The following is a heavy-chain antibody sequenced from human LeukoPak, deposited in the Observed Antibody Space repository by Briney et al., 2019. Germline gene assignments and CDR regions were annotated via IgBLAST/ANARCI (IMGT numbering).Heavy chain of an antibody. V-gene: IGHV4-30-4*08. D-gene: IGHD2-2*03. CDR1: GGSITSGDSF. Sequence: SETLSLTCTVSGGSITSGDSFWSWIRQPPGKGLEWIAYIHYSGSTYYNPPLKSRVSISVDTSKNQFSLKLSSVTAADTAVYYCARGFGYCSSTSCPQGYWGQGTLVTVSS. J-gene: IGHJ4*02. CDR2: IHYSGST. CDR3: ARGFGYCSSTSCPQGY.